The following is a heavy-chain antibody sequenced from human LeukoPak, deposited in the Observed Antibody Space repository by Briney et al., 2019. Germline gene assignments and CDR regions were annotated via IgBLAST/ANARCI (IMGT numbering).Heavy chain of an antibody. Sequence: SETLSLTCTVSGGSIISGGYYWSWIRQNPLKGLEWIAYIYSSGSTYNSPSFRGRFALSVDTSKNQFSLSLTSVGDADTAVYYCARVTTLNRDDRGISHWYFDLWGRGAQVTVSS. CDR3: ARVTTLNRDDRGISHWYFDL. CDR2: IYSSGST. CDR1: GGSIISGGYY. V-gene: IGHV4-31*03. D-gene: IGHD2-21*02. J-gene: IGHJ2*01.